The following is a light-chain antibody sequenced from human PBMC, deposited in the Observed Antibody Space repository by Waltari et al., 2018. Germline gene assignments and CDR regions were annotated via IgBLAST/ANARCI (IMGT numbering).Light chain of an antibody. CDR3: QQRST. J-gene: IGKJ2*01. CDR2: DTS. Sequence: EIVLTQSPATLSLSPGEGATLSCRASQSLTSYSAWYQQKPGQAPRLLIYDTSNRATGIPARFSGSGSGTDFTLIISSLEPEDFGVYYCQQRSTFGQGTKLEIK. CDR1: QSLTSY. V-gene: IGKV3-11*01.